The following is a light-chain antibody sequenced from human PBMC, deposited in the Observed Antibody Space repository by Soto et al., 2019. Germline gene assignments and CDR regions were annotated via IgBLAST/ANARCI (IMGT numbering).Light chain of an antibody. CDR3: QQYNNGPLT. V-gene: IGKV3-15*01. Sequence: EIVVTQSPATRSVSPGERATLSCRASQSVSGNLAWYQQKPGQAPRLLIYGASTRATGIPARFSGSGSGTEFTLNISSLQSEDFAIYYCQQYNNGPLTFGQGTRLEIE. J-gene: IGKJ5*01. CDR2: GAS. CDR1: QSVSGN.